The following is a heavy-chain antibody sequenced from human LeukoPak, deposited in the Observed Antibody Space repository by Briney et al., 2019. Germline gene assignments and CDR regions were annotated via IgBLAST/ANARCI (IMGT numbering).Heavy chain of an antibody. V-gene: IGHV4-39*01. CDR2: IYYSGST. J-gene: IGHJ4*02. CDR1: GGSISSSSYY. CDR3: ARHSEKLGATVY. D-gene: IGHD1-26*01. Sequence: SETLSLTCTVSGGSISSSSYYWGWIRQPPGKGLEWIGSIYYSGSTYYNPSLKSRVTISVDTSKNQFSLKLSSVTAADTAVHYCARHSEKLGATVYWGQGTLVTVSS.